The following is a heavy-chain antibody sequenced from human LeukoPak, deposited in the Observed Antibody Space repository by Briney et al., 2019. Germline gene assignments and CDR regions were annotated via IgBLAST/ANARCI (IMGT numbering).Heavy chain of an antibody. CDR1: GFTFNIYT. CDR2: VPYDGNNK. J-gene: IGHJ1*01. Sequence: GGSLRLSCAASGFTFNIYTMHWVRQAPGKGLEWVAVVPYDGNNKYYADSVKGRFTISRDNSKNTLYLQMNGLRAEDTAVYYCTTFSSSWLKYFQHWGQGTLVTVSS. D-gene: IGHD6-13*01. V-gene: IGHV3-30-3*01. CDR3: TTFSSSWLKYFQH.